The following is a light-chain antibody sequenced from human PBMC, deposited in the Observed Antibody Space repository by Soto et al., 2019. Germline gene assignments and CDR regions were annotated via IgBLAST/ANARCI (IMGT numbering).Light chain of an antibody. J-gene: IGKJ2*01. CDR1: QSVSSSY. Sequence: EIVLTRSPGTLSLSPGERATLSCRASQSVSSSYLAWYQQKPGQAPRLLIYGASSRATGIPDRFSGSGSGTDFTLTISRLEPEDFAVYYCQKYSSSPNTFG. V-gene: IGKV3-20*01. CDR2: GAS. CDR3: QKYSSSPNT.